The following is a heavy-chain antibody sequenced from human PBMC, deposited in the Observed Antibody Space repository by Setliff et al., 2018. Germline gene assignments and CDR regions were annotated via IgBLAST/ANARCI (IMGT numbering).Heavy chain of an antibody. CDR3: ARDLRSTGSWFTDI. D-gene: IGHD6-13*01. J-gene: IGHJ3*02. V-gene: IGHV3-30*04. CDR2: ISYDGNKK. Sequence: PGGSLRLSCVVSGFTFSSYAMHWVRQAPGKGLEWVAVISYDGNKKYYVESVKGRFTISRDNSKNTVNLQMNSLTVEDTATYFCARDLRSTGSWFTDIWGQGTMVTVSS. CDR1: GFTFSSYA.